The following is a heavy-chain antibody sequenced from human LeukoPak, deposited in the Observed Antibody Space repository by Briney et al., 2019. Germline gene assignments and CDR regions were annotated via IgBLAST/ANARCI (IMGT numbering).Heavy chain of an antibody. Sequence: SQTLSLTCAISGDSVSSSGALWNWIGHSPSRGLEWLGRTYYRSKWYNDYAESVRSRLTINPDTSKNQISLQLSSVTPEDTAVYYCARDPPGYWGQGTLVTVSS. J-gene: IGHJ4*02. D-gene: IGHD1-14*01. CDR1: GDSVSSSGAL. V-gene: IGHV6-1*01. CDR2: TYYRSKWYN. CDR3: ARDPPGY.